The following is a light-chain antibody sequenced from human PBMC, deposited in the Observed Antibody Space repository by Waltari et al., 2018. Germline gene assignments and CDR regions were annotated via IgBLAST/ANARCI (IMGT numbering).Light chain of an antibody. J-gene: IGLJ2*01. CDR3: SSYTGSYSFVI. CDR2: DVS. Sequence: QSALTQPRSVSGSPGQSINISCTGTNRDIGAFNYVSWYQHHPGKAPKLIIYDVSTRPSGVPDRFSGSKSGTTASLTISGLQAEDEATYYCSSYTGSYSFVIFGGGTEMTVL. V-gene: IGLV2-11*01. CDR1: NRDIGAFNY.